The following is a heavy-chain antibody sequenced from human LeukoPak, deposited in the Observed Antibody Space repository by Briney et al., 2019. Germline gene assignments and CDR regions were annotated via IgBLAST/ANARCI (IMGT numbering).Heavy chain of an antibody. CDR3: AKDRLDTAMGSGMDV. CDR1: GFTFSSYA. CDR2: ISGSGGST. D-gene: IGHD5-18*01. Sequence: PGGSLRLSCAASGFTFSSYAMSWVRQAPGKGLEWVSAISGSGGSTYYTDSVKGRFTISRDNSRNTLYLQMNSLRAEDTAVYYCAKDRLDTAMGSGMDVWGQGTTVTVSS. V-gene: IGHV3-23*01. J-gene: IGHJ6*02.